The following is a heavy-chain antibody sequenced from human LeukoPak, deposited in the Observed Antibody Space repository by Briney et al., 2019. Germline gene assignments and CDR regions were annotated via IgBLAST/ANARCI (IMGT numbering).Heavy chain of an antibody. V-gene: IGHV3-64*02. CDR2: ITNNGGRI. CDR1: RFTFSSYA. D-gene: IGHD5-12*01. Sequence: QAGGSLRLSCAASRFTFSSYAMHWVRQAPGKGLEYLSAITNNGGRIYYADSVQGRFTISRDNSKSTLYLQMGSLRPEDMAIYYCARDLTVGATAFDFWGRGTMVTVSS. CDR3: ARDLTVGATAFDF. J-gene: IGHJ3*01.